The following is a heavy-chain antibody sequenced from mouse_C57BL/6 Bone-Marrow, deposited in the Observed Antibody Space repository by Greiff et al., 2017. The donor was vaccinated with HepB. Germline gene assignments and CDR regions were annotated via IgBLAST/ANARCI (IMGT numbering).Heavy chain of an antibody. CDR3: ARPPRGLRHCDF. V-gene: IGHV1-81*01. J-gene: IGHJ2*01. CDR2: IYPRSGNT. Sequence: VQLQESGAELARPGASVKLSCKASGYTFTSYGISWVKQRTGQGLEWIGEIYPRSGNTYYNEKFKGKATLTADKSSSTAYMQLRSLTSEDSAVYFCARPPRGLRHCDFWGQGTTLTVSS. CDR1: GYTFTSYG. D-gene: IGHD2-4*01.